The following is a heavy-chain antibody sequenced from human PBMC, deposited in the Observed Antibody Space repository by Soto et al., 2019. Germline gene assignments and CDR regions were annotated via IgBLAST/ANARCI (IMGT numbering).Heavy chain of an antibody. V-gene: IGHV3-23*01. J-gene: IGHJ6*02. Sequence: EVLLLESGGGLVQPGGSLRLSCGASGFTFSDNAMTWVRQAPGKGLEWVSSISDDGDSTYYADSVKGRFAVSRDNSKNKLFLHMNSLRAEDTAVYYCAKSLSTAVNYGLDVWGQGTSVTVSS. CDR3: AKSLSTAVNYGLDV. D-gene: IGHD2-2*01. CDR2: ISDDGDST. CDR1: GFTFSDNA.